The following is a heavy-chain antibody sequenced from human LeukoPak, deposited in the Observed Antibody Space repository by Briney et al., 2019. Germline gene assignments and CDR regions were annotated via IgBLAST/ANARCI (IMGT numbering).Heavy chain of an antibody. J-gene: IGHJ4*02. CDR1: GFTFGAYA. CDR2: TSSDATTE. D-gene: IGHD3-10*01. CDR3: TRGSGSGSFLIDY. V-gene: IGHV3-30-3*01. Sequence: PGGSLRLSCAASGFTFGAYAIHWVRQPPGKCLEWVSFTSSDATTEHFADSAKGRFTMSRDNSKNTVYLQMTTLRDEDTAVYYCTRGSGSGSFLIDYWGRGTLVTVSS.